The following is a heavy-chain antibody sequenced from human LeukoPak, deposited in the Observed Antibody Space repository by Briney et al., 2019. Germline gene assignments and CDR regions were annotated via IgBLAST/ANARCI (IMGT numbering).Heavy chain of an antibody. J-gene: IGHJ4*02. CDR2: INWNGGST. V-gene: IGHV3-20*04. Sequence: PGGSLRLSRAASGFTFDDYGMSWVRQAPGKGLEWVSGINWNGGSTGYADSVKGRFTISRDNAKNSLYLQMNSLRAEDTALYYCASGLIAAAGTAGYWGQGTLVTVSS. D-gene: IGHD6-13*01. CDR3: ASGLIAAAGTAGY. CDR1: GFTFDDYG.